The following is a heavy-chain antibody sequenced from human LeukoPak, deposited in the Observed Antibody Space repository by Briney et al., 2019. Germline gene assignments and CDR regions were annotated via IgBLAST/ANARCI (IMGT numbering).Heavy chain of an antibody. V-gene: IGHV1-2*02. CDR3: ARDERYDSSGYPFDY. CDR1: GYTFTGYF. D-gene: IGHD3-22*01. CDR2: INPNSGGT. J-gene: IGHJ4*02. Sequence: ASVKVSCTASGYTFTGYFMHWVRQAPGQGLEWMGWINPNSGGTNYAQKFQGRVTLTRDTSISRAYMELSSLRSDDTAVYYCARDERYDSSGYPFDYWGQGTLVTVSS.